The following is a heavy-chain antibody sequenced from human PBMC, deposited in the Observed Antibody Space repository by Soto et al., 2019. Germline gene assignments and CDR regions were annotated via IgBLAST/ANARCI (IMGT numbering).Heavy chain of an antibody. CDR3: ARVTPLKLNNHLRAPRNYDFWSGYAPRKDYYYYYMDV. V-gene: IGHV4-59*01. CDR2: IYYSGST. D-gene: IGHD3-3*01. J-gene: IGHJ6*03. Sequence: PSETLSLTCTVSGGSISSYYWSWIRQPPGKGLEWIGYIYYSGSTNYNPSLKSRVTISVDTSKNQFSLKLSSVTAADTAVYYCARVTPLKLNNHLRAPRNYDFWSGYAPRKDYYYYYMDVWGKGTTVTVSS. CDR1: GGSISSYY.